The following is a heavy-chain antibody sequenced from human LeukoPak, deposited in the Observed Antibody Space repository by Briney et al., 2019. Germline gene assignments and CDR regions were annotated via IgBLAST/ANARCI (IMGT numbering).Heavy chain of an antibody. D-gene: IGHD1-26*01. V-gene: IGHV3-74*01. J-gene: IGHJ3*02. CDR3: ARDELDAFDS. CDR1: GFTFSSYC. Sequence: GGSLRLSCAASGFTFSSYCMHWVRQAPGKGLVWVSSINTDGSSTSYADSVKGRITISRDNGKNTLHLQMNSLRAEDTAVYYCARDELDAFDSWGRGTMVTDSS. CDR2: INTDGSST.